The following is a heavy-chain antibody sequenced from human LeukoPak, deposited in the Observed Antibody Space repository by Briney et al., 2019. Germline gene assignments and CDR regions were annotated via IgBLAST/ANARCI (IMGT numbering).Heavy chain of an antibody. V-gene: IGHV2-70*11. D-gene: IGHD5-12*01. CDR3: ARIYGQRGYSGYVGAFDI. J-gene: IGHJ3*02. CDR2: IDWDDDK. CDR1: GFSLSTSGMC. Sequence: SGRALVKPTQTLTLTCTFSGFSLSTSGMCVSRMRQPPGKALGWLARIDWDDDKYYSTSLKTRLTISKDTSKNQVVLTMTNMDPVDTATYYCARIYGQRGYSGYVGAFDIWGQGTMVTVSS.